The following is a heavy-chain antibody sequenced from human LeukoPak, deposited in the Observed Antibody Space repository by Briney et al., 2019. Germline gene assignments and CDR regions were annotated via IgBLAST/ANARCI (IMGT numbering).Heavy chain of an antibody. CDR2: IYYSGST. J-gene: IGHJ5*02. CDR1: GGSISSSSYY. D-gene: IGHD3-10*01. CDR3: ARRMVRGVSFSSVRPWFDP. Sequence: SETLSLTCTVSGGSISSSSYYWGWIRQPPGKGLEWIGSIYYSGSTYYNPSLKSRVTISVDTSKNQFSLKLSSVTAADTAVYYCARRMVRGVSFSSVRPWFDPWGQGTLVTVSS. V-gene: IGHV4-39*01.